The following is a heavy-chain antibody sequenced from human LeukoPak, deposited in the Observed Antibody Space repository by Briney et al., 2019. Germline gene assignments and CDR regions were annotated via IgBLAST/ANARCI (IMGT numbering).Heavy chain of an antibody. CDR1: GFTFSRYS. CDR3: AKDTRDILTGYYNTAFDY. V-gene: IGHV3-9*01. CDR2: LTWNSDTI. D-gene: IGHD3-9*01. Sequence: PGGSLRLSCAASGFTFSRYSMNWVRQAPGKGLEWVSGLTWNSDTIGYADSVKGRFTISRDNAKNSLYLQMNSLRAEDTALYYCAKDTRDILTGYYNTAFDYWGQGTLVTVSS. J-gene: IGHJ4*02.